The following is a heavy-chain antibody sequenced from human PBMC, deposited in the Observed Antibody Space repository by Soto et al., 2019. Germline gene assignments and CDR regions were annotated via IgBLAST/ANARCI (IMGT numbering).Heavy chain of an antibody. Sequence: GASVKVSCKASGYTFTSYYMHWVRQAPGQGLEWMGGIIPLLGITDYGQKFQGRITIAADESTGTAYMDLRGLRSEDTAVYYCARDPRSITGTTSSEDFQHWGQGTPVTVSS. CDR2: IIPLLGIT. D-gene: IGHD1-20*01. V-gene: IGHV1-69*13. J-gene: IGHJ1*01. CDR3: ARDPRSITGTTSSEDFQH. CDR1: GYTFTSYY.